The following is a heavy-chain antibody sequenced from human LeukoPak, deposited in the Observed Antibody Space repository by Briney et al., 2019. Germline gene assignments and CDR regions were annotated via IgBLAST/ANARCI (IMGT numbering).Heavy chain of an antibody. Sequence: GGTLRLSCAASGFTFSSYGMSWFRQAPGKGLEWVSAISGSGGSTYYADSVKGRFTISRDNSKNTLYLQMNSLRAEDTAVYYCAKVWEYQLLLSYYGYWGQGTLVTVSS. CDR1: GFTFSSYG. V-gene: IGHV3-23*01. CDR2: ISGSGGST. D-gene: IGHD2-2*01. J-gene: IGHJ4*02. CDR3: AKVWEYQLLLSYYGY.